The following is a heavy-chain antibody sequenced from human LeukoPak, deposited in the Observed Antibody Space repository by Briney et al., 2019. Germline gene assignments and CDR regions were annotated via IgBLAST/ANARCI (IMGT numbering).Heavy chain of an antibody. V-gene: IGHV4-38-2*02. CDR3: ARALAFDY. CDR2: IYHSGST. Sequence: SETLSLTCTVSGYSISTSYNWGWIRQPPGKGLEWIGSIYHSGSTYYNPSLKSRVTISVDTSKNQFSLKLSSVTAADTAVYYCARALAFDYWGQGTLVTVSS. J-gene: IGHJ4*02. CDR1: GYSISTSYN. D-gene: IGHD6-19*01.